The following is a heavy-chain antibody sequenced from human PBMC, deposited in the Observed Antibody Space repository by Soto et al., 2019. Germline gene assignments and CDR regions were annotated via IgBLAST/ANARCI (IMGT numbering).Heavy chain of an antibody. Sequence: SETLSLTCTVSGGSISSYYWSWIRQPPGKGLEWIGYIYYSGSTNYNPSLKSRVTISVDTSKNQFSLKLSSVTAADTAVYYCARAILSYYDSSGYCYFDYWGQGTLVTVS. CDR2: IYYSGST. CDR1: GGSISSYY. V-gene: IGHV4-59*01. J-gene: IGHJ4*02. CDR3: ARAILSYYDSSGYCYFDY. D-gene: IGHD3-22*01.